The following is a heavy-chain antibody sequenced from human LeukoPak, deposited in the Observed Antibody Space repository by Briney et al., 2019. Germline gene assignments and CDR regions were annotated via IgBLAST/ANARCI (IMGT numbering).Heavy chain of an antibody. CDR2: INPNSGGT. Sequence: ASLKVSCKASGYTFTGYYMHWVRQAPGQGLEWMGWINPNSGGTNYAQKFQGRVTMTRDTSISTAYMELSRLRSDDTAVYYCARGIASTSSYRPSCNWFDPWGQGTLVTVSS. V-gene: IGHV1-2*02. CDR3: ARGIASTSSYRPSCNWFDP. J-gene: IGHJ5*02. CDR1: GYTFTGYY. D-gene: IGHD2-2*01.